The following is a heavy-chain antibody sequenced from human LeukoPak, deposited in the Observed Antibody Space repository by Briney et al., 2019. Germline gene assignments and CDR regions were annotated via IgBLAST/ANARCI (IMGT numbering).Heavy chain of an antibody. J-gene: IGHJ4*02. Sequence: GWSLRLSCGGSGFTFKSYGLSWVRQAPGKGLEWVSAISATGGTAVYADSVKGRFTVSRHNSKNTLFLHMNSLSAEDMAVYYCARIGATSENMDYWGQGTLVTVSS. CDR3: ARIGATSENMDY. CDR2: ISATGGTA. D-gene: IGHD2-2*03. V-gene: IGHV3-23*01. CDR1: GFTFKSYG.